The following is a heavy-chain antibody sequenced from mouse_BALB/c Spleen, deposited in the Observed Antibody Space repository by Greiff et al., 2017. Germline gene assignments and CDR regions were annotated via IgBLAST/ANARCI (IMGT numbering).Heavy chain of an antibody. D-gene: IGHD2-14*01. CDR1: GYAFTNYL. CDR3: ARSGRVRAWFAY. Sequence: VQLQQSGAELVRPGTSVKVSCKASGYAFTNYLIEWVKQRPGQGLEWIGVINPGSGGTNYNEKFKGKATLTADKSSSTAYMQHSSLTSDDSAVYFCARSGRVRAWFAYWGQGTLVTVSA. CDR2: INPGSGGT. V-gene: IGHV1-54*01. J-gene: IGHJ3*01.